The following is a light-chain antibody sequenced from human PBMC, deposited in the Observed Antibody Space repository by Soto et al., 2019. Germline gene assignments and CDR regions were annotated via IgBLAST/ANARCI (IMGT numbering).Light chain of an antibody. Sequence: EIVLTQSPATLSLSPGERATLSCRASQSVSSYLAWYKQKPGQAPRLLIYDASNRATGIPARLSGSGSGTIFTLTISGLEPEDFAVYYCQQRSNWPRTFGGGTKVDIK. J-gene: IGKJ4*01. CDR2: DAS. V-gene: IGKV3-11*01. CDR3: QQRSNWPRT. CDR1: QSVSSY.